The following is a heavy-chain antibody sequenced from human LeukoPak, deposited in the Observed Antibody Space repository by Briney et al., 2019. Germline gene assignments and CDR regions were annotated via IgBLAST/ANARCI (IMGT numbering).Heavy chain of an antibody. CDR2: ISSSSSTI. CDR1: GFTFSSYS. D-gene: IGHD6-13*01. J-gene: IGHJ5*02. V-gene: IGHV3-48*02. CDR3: ARDARYCSSWYGDSYNWFDP. Sequence: GGSLRLSCAASGFTFSSYSMNWVRQAPGKRLEWVSYISSSSSTIYYADSVKGRFTISRDNAKNSLYLQMNSLRDEDTAVYYCARDARYCSSWYGDSYNWFDPWGQGTLVTVSS.